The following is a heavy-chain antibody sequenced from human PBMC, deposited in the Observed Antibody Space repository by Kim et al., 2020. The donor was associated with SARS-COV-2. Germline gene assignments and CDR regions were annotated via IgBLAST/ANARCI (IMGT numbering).Heavy chain of an antibody. J-gene: IGHJ6*02. CDR3: ARNPGYYDSSGNMDV. D-gene: IGHD3-22*01. CDR1: GFTFSTYA. Sequence: GGSLRLSCAASGFTFSTYAMHWVRQAPGKGLEWVAVISYDGSNKYYADSVKGRFTISRDNSRNTLYLQMNSLRAEDTAVYYCARNPGYYDSSGNMDVWGQ. V-gene: IGHV3-30*04. CDR2: ISYDGSNK.